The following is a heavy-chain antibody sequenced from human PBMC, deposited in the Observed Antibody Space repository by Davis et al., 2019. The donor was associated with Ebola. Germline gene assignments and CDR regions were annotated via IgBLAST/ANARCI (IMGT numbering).Heavy chain of an antibody. Sequence: SVKVSCKASGNTISTYTIDWVRQAPGQGLEWMGGIIPLFGTTNYAQKFRGRVMITADKSTRIAYMELRSLRSDDTAVYYCARDLGMIAAAGYFDYWGQGTLVTVSS. CDR2: IIPLFGTT. J-gene: IGHJ4*02. D-gene: IGHD6-13*01. CDR3: ARDLGMIAAAGYFDY. V-gene: IGHV1-69*06. CDR1: GNTISTYT.